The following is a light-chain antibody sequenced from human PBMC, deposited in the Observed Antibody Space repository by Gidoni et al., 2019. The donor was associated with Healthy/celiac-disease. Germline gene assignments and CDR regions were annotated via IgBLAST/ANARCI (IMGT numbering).Light chain of an antibody. CDR3: QQYFSIPFT. CDR2: WAS. Sequence: DIVMTQSPDSLAVSLGERATINCKSSQSVLFSTNNKNYLAWYQQKPGQPPKLLIYWASTRESGVPDRFSGSGSETDFTLTISSLQAEDVAVYSCQQYFSIPFTFGPGTKVEIK. V-gene: IGKV4-1*01. CDR1: QSVLFSTNNKNY. J-gene: IGKJ3*01.